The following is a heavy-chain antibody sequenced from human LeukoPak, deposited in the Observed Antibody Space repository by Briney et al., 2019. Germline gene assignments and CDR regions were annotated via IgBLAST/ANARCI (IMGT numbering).Heavy chain of an antibody. CDR2: IYYSGST. J-gene: IGHJ6*03. D-gene: IGHD6-6*01. V-gene: IGHV4-59*12. Sequence: SETLSLTCTVSGGSISSYYWSWLRQPPGKGLEWIGYIYYSGSTNYNPSLKSRVTISVDTSKNQFSLKLSSVTAADTAVYYCARVGLVAAARHYYYYYYMDVWGKGTTVTVSS. CDR3: ARVGLVAAARHYYYYYYMDV. CDR1: GGSISSYY.